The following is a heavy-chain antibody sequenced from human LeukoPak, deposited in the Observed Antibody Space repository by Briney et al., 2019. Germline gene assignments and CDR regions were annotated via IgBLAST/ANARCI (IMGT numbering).Heavy chain of an antibody. D-gene: IGHD4/OR15-4a*01. V-gene: IGHV3-74*01. Sequence: GGSLRLSCAASGFTFSSYWMHWVRQFPGKGLVWVSRIKSDGSSTSYADSVKGRFTISRDNAMNTLYLQMNSLRAEDTAVYYCARSMVPLFEDWGQGTLVTVSS. CDR2: IKSDGSST. CDR1: GFTFSSYW. CDR3: ARSMVPLFED. J-gene: IGHJ4*02.